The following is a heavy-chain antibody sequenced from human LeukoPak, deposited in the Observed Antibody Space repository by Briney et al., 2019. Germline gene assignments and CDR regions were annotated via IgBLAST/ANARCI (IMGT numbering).Heavy chain of an antibody. V-gene: IGHV1-2*02. CDR3: AREAGYCSGGSCQGYFDY. Sequence: ASVKVSCKASGYTFTGYYMHWVRQAPGQGREWMGWINPNSRGTNYARKFQGRVTMTTDTSISTAYMELSRLGSDGTAVYYCAREAGYCSGGSCQGYFDYWGQGTLVTVSS. CDR1: GYTFTGYY. J-gene: IGHJ4*02. CDR2: INPNSRGT. D-gene: IGHD2-15*01.